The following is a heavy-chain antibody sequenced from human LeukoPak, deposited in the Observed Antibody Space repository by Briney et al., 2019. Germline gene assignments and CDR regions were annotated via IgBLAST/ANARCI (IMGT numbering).Heavy chain of an antibody. CDR2: MNPNSGNT. D-gene: IGHD6-13*01. Sequence: ASVKVSCKASGYTFTSYDINWVRQATGQGLEWMGWMNPNSGNTGYAQKFRGRVTMTRNTSISTAYMELSSLRSEDTAVYYCARGIAAAGTFYYYYMDVWGKGTTVTISS. CDR1: GYTFTSYD. CDR3: ARGIAAAGTFYYYYMDV. V-gene: IGHV1-8*01. J-gene: IGHJ6*03.